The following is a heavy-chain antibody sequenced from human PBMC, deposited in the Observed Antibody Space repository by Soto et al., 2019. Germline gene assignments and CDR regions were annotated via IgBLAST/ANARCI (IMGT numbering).Heavy chain of an antibody. Sequence: VASVKVSCKASGYTFTSYGISWVRQAPGQGLEWMGWISAYNGNTNYAQKLQGRVTMTTDTSTSTAYMELRSLRSDDTAVYYCARDQPIYDYIWGSYRYDPFDYWGQGTLVTVSS. D-gene: IGHD3-16*02. CDR3: ARDQPIYDYIWGSYRYDPFDY. V-gene: IGHV1-18*01. CDR2: ISAYNGNT. J-gene: IGHJ4*02. CDR1: GYTFTSYG.